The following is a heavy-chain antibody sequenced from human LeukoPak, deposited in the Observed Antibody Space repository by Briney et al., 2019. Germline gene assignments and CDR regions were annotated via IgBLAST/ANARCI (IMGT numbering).Heavy chain of an antibody. Sequence: GASVKVSCKASGYTFTGYYMHWVRQAPGQGLEWMGWINPNSGGTNYAQKFQGRVTMTRDTSISTAYMELSRLRSDDTAVYYCARAYYYDSSGYDYYYMDVWGKGTTVTTSS. CDR1: GYTFTGYY. CDR2: INPNSGGT. J-gene: IGHJ6*03. CDR3: ARAYYYDSSGYDYYYMDV. V-gene: IGHV1-2*02. D-gene: IGHD3-22*01.